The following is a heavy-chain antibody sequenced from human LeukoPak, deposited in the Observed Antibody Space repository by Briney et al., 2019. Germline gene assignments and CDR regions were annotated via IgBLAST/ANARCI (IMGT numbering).Heavy chain of an antibody. D-gene: IGHD2-15*01. V-gene: IGHV3-53*01. J-gene: IGHJ6*02. CDR1: GFTVSSSY. CDR3: ARDSDSQNIDV. CDR2: IYSGVTT. Sequence: GGSLRLSCAASGFTVSSSYMSWVRQAPGKELEWVSVIYSGVTTYYADSVKGRFTISRGNSKNTPYLQMNSLRAEDTAVYYCARDSDSQNIDVWGLGTTVTVSS.